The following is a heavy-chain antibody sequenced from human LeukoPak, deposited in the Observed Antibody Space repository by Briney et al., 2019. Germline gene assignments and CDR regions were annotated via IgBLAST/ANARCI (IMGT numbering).Heavy chain of an antibody. D-gene: IGHD2-21*01. CDR2: VYYSGST. J-gene: IGHJ5*02. Sequence: GSLRLSCAASGFTFSSYGIHWVRQAPGKGLEWIASVYYSGSTYYNPSLESRVTISVDPSKNQFSLRVSSVTAADSAVYYCARQIPVSMVDPWGQGTLVTVSP. V-gene: IGHV4-39*07. CDR1: GFTFSSYG. CDR3: ARQIPVSMVDP.